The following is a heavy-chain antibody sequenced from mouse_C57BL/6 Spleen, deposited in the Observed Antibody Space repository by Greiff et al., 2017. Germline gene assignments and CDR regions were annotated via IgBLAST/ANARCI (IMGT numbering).Heavy chain of an antibody. V-gene: IGHV1-69*01. CDR1: GYTFTSYW. Sequence: VKLQQPGAELVMPGASVKLSCKASGYTFTSYWMHWVKQRPGQGLEWIGEIDPSDSYPNCNQKLKGKSTLTVDKSSSTAYMQLSSLTSEDAAVYYFARKGDYDGRAGFAYWGQGTLVTVSA. CDR2: IDPSDSYP. D-gene: IGHD2-4*01. J-gene: IGHJ3*01. CDR3: ARKGDYDGRAGFAY.